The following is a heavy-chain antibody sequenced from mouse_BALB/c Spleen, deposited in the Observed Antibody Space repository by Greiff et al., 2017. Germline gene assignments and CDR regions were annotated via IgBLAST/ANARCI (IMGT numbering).Heavy chain of an antibody. CDR1: GYSITSDYA. D-gene: IGHD1-1*01. CDR2: ISYSGST. J-gene: IGHJ1*01. V-gene: IGHV3-2*02. CDR3: ARTHYYGSSNFDV. Sequence: EVKLMESGPGLVKPSQSLSLTCTVTGYSITSDYAWNWIRQFPGNKLEWMGYISYSGSTSYNPSLKSRISITRDTSKNQFFLQLNSVTTEDTATYYCARTHYYGSSNFDVWGAGTTVTGSS.